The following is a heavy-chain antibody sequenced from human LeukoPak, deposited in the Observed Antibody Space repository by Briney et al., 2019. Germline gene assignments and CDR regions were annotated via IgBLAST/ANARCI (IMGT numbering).Heavy chain of an antibody. D-gene: IGHD3-10*01. V-gene: IGHV4-39*01. CDR1: GGSISSSSYY. CDR3: ARPGYYGMHV. CDR2: IYYSGST. J-gene: IGHJ6*02. Sequence: SETLSLTCTVSGGSISSSSYYWGWIRQPPGKGLEWIGSIYYSGSTYYNPSLKSRVTISVDTSKNQFSLKLSSVTAADTAVYYCARPGYYGMHVWGQGTTVTVSS.